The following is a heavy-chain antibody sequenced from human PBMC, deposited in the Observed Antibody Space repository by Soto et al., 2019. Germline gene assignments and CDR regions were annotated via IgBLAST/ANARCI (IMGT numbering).Heavy chain of an antibody. Sequence: EVQLLESGGGLVQPGGSLRLSWAASGFTFSTQAMSWVRQASGKGLECVSGIGGSGDTYYADSVKGRFTVSRDNSKNTLYLQMSSLRAEDTAVYYCATRNYYDSRGYYYYYFDFWGQGTLVTVSS. CDR3: ATRNYYDSRGYYYYYFDF. CDR2: IGGSGDT. CDR1: GFTFSTQA. D-gene: IGHD3-22*01. J-gene: IGHJ4*02. V-gene: IGHV3-23*01.